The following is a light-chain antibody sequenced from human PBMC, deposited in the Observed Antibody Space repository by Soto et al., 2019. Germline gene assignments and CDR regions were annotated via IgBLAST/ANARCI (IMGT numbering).Light chain of an antibody. CDR2: EVS. Sequence: QSVLTQPASVSGSPGQSITISCTGTSSYVGGYNYVCWYQHHPGKAPKLIISEVSNRPSGVSDRFSGSKSGNTASLTISGLQPEDEADYYCTSFTSSTTDVFGTGTKVTVL. J-gene: IGLJ1*01. CDR3: TSFTSSTTDV. CDR1: SSYVGGYNY. V-gene: IGLV2-14*01.